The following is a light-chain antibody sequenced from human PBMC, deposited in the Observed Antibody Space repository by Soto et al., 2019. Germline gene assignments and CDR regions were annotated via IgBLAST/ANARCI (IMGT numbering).Light chain of an antibody. Sequence: ESVLTQSPGTLSLSPGEKATLSCRASQSVSSSYLAWYQQKPGQAPRLLIYGASSRATAITDRFIGSGSGKDFTLTVIRLEPEDFAVYYCHQFGSSAWTFVQGTKVEIK. V-gene: IGKV3-20*01. CDR3: HQFGSSAWT. CDR2: GAS. CDR1: QSVSSSY. J-gene: IGKJ1*01.